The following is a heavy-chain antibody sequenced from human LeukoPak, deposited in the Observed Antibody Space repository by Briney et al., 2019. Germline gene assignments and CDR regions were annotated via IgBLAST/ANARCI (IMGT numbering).Heavy chain of an antibody. CDR2: ISYDGSNK. D-gene: IGHD4-17*01. J-gene: IGHJ6*02. V-gene: IGHV3-30*18. Sequence: GRSLRLSCAASGFTFSSYGMHWVRQAPGKGLEWVAVISYDGSNKYYADSVKGRFTISRDNSKNTLYLQMNSLRAEDTAVYYCAKEGYGDYVGEHYYGMDVWGQGTTVTVSS. CDR3: AKEGYGDYVGEHYYGMDV. CDR1: GFTFSSYG.